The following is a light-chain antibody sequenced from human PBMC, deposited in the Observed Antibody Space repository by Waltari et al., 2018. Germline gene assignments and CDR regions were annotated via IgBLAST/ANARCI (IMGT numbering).Light chain of an antibody. CDR2: DVT. Sequence: QSALTQPRSVSGSLGQSVTISCTGTSSDVGGYNYVSWYQQHPGKAPKLLIYDVTRRPSGVPDRFYGSKSGNTASLTISGLQADDETDYYCSSYAGTYSWVFGGGTKLTVL. CDR1: SSDVGGYNY. J-gene: IGLJ3*02. CDR3: SSYAGTYSWV. V-gene: IGLV2-11*01.